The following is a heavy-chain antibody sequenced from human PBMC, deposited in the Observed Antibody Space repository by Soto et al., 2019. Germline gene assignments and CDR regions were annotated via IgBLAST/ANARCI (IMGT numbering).Heavy chain of an antibody. V-gene: IGHV3-23*01. Sequence: LRLSCSASGFTFSSYSMSLVRQAPGKGLEWVSAISGSCGSTYYADSVKGRFTISRDNSKNTLYLQMNSLRAEDTAVYYCAAGLGDYYDSSGYYTRAWSFDYWGQGKMVTVSS. CDR2: ISGSCGST. CDR1: GFTFSSYS. J-gene: IGHJ4*02. D-gene: IGHD3-22*01. CDR3: AAGLGDYYDSSGYYTRAWSFDY.